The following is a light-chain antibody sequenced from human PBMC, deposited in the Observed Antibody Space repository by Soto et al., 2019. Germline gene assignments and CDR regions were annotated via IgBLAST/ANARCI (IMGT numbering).Light chain of an antibody. CDR3: QKYYSFRPT. V-gene: IGKV1-5*01. Sequence: DIQMTQSPSTLSASVGDRVTITCRASQRISYCLAWYQQKPGEAPKLLIYDASSLESGVPSRFSGSGYGTEFTLTISSLQHDNFESYYCQKYYSFRPTFGGGTQVEIK. CDR2: DAS. CDR1: QRISYC. J-gene: IGKJ4*01.